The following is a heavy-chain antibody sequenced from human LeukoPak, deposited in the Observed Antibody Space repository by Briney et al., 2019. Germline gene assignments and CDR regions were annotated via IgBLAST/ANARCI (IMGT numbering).Heavy chain of an antibody. J-gene: IGHJ4*02. CDR1: GFTFSSYW. CDR3: ASEQRHYYDSSGLIFTDY. Sequence: PGGSLRLSCAASGFTFSSYWMSWVRQAPGKGLEWVANIKQDGSEKYYVDSVKGRFTISRDNAKNSLYLQMNSLRAEDTAVYYCASEQRHYYDSSGLIFTDYWGQGTLVTVSS. D-gene: IGHD3-22*01. V-gene: IGHV3-7*01. CDR2: IKQDGSEK.